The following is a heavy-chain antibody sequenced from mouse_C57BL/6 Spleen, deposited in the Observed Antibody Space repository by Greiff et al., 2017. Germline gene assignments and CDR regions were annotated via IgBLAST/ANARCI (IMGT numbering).Heavy chain of an antibody. CDR1: GYTFTDYY. Sequence: VQLQQSGPELVKPGASVKISCKASGYTFTDYYMNWVKQSHGKSLEWIGDINPNNGGTSYNQKFKGKATFTVDKSSSTAYMELRSLPSEDSAVYYGARSYDGNYVLYYFDYWGQGTTLTVSA. CDR2: INPNNGGT. D-gene: IGHD2-10*01. J-gene: IGHJ2*01. V-gene: IGHV1-26*01. CDR3: ARSYDGNYVLYYFDY.